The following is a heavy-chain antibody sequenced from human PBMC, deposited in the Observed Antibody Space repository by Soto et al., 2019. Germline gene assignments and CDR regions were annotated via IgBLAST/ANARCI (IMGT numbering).Heavy chain of an antibody. CDR1: GFGLSTYA. D-gene: IGHD2-21*02. CDR3: ALPSCGGDGDSPFDY. J-gene: IGHJ4*02. V-gene: IGHV3-23*01. Sequence: ELQLLESGGGFVQPGGSLRLSCTASGFGLSTYAISWVRQAPGKGLEWVSVISANSGNTDYADSVKGRFTISRDKSENTWFLQMNRLRAEDTAVYYCALPSCGGDGDSPFDYWGQGTLVTVSS. CDR2: ISANSGNT.